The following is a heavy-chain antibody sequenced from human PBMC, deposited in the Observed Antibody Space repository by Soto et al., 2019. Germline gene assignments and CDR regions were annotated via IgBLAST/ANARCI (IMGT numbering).Heavy chain of an antibody. J-gene: IGHJ4*02. D-gene: IGHD5-18*01. V-gene: IGHV3-48*02. Sequence: GGSLRLSCAASGFTFSSYNMNWVRQAPGKGLEWVSYISSSSSTIYYADSVKGRFTISRDNAKNSLYLQMNSLRDEDTAVYYCARDLDTAMVTFYFDYWGQGTLVTVSS. CDR1: GFTFSSYN. CDR3: ARDLDTAMVTFYFDY. CDR2: ISSSSSTI.